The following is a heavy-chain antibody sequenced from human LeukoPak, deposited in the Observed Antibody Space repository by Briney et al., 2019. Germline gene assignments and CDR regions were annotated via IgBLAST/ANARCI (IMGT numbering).Heavy chain of an antibody. Sequence: PGGSLRLSCAASGFTFDDYTMHWVRQAPGKGLEWVSLINWDGGSTDYADSVKGRFTISRDNSKNSLYLQMNSLSTEDTALYYCTKQRGYCSASSCYSFGYWGQGTLVTVTS. J-gene: IGHJ4*02. CDR1: GFTFDDYT. CDR2: INWDGGST. V-gene: IGHV3-43*01. CDR3: TKQRGYCSASSCYSFGY. D-gene: IGHD2-15*01.